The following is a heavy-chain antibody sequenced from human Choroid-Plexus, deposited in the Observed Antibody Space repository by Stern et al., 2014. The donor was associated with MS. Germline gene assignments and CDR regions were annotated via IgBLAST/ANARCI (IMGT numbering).Heavy chain of an antibody. CDR2: VSYDVSNK. CDR3: AKDRQYLTYFFDH. J-gene: IGHJ5*02. Sequence: LVESGGGVVQPGRPLRLSCVASGFTFGSCAMHWVRQAPGRGLEWGACVSYDVSNKYYADSVKGRFTISRDNSQNSLYMQMSSLRPEDTAVYYCAKDRQYLTYFFDHWGQGSLVTVSS. CDR1: GFTFGSCA. D-gene: IGHD2/OR15-2a*01. V-gene: IGHV3-30*18.